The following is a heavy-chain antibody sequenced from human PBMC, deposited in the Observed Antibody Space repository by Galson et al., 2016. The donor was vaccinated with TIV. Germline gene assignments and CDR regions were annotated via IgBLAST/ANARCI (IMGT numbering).Heavy chain of an antibody. Sequence: SVKVSCKASGYTFTGYFIHWVRQAPGQGLEWMGIINPSGGSTSYAQKFQGRVTKTRVTSTSTVTSTSSLRSEDTAVYYCARDGEVGSSDYDHWGQGTLVSVSS. CDR2: INPSGGST. CDR3: ARDGEVGSSDYDH. CDR1: GYTFTGYF. V-gene: IGHV1-46*01. D-gene: IGHD3-22*01. J-gene: IGHJ4*02.